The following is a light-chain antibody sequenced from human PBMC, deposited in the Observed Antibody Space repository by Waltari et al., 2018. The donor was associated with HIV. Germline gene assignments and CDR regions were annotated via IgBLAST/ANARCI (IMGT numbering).Light chain of an antibody. CDR2: GAS. CDR1: QTVSGSY. Sequence: EIVLPQSPGTLSLSPGERATLSCRASQTVSGSYLACYQQKPGEAPRHLIYGASSRATGIPDRCSGSASGTDVTLTISRLEPEDFAVYYCLQYAKSPRTFGQGTKVEIK. J-gene: IGKJ1*01. V-gene: IGKV3-20*01. CDR3: LQYAKSPRT.